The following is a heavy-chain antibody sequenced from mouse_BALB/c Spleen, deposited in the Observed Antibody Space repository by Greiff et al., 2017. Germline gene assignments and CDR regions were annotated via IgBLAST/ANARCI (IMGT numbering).Heavy chain of an antibody. D-gene: IGHD1-1*01. CDR2: INPNNGGT. CDR1: GYTFTDYN. Sequence: EVQLQESGPELVKPGASVKIPCKASGYTFTDYNMDWVKQSHGKSLEWIGDINPNNGGTIYNQKFKGKATLTVDKSSSTAYMELRSLTSEDTAVYYCARSVTTVDYAMDYWGQGTSVTVSS. V-gene: IGHV1-18*01. CDR3: ARSVTTVDYAMDY. J-gene: IGHJ4*01.